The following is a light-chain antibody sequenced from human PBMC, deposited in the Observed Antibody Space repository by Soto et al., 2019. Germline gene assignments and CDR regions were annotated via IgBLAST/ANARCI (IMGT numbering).Light chain of an antibody. CDR3: QQRSNWPMST. V-gene: IGKV3-11*01. J-gene: IGKJ5*01. CDR2: DAS. CDR1: QGVSSS. Sequence: EIVLTQSPATLSFSPGERATLSCRASQGVSSSLAWYQQKPGQAPRLLIYDASNRATGIPARFSGSGSGTDFTLTISSLEPEDFAVYYCQQRSNWPMSTFGQGTRLEI.